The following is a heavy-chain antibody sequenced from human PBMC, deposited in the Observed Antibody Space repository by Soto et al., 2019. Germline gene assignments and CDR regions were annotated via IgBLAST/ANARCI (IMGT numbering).Heavy chain of an antibody. CDR2: ISAYNGNT. CDR3: AREPMLPYGSGTITFDY. V-gene: IGHV1-18*01. D-gene: IGHD3-10*01. J-gene: IGHJ4*02. CDR1: GYTFTSYG. Sequence: ASVKVSCKASGYTFTSYGISWVRQAPGQGLEWMGWISAYNGNTNYAQKLQGRVTMTTDTSTSTAYMELRSLRSDDTAVYYCAREPMLPYGSGTITFDYWGQGTLVTVSS.